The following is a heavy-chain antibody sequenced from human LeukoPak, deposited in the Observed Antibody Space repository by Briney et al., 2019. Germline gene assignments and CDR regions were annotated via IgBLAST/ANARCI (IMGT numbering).Heavy chain of an antibody. CDR2: IYYSGST. Sequence: SETLSLTCTVSGGSISSSSYYWGWIRQPPGKGLEWIGSIYYSGSTYYNPSLKSRVTISVDTSKNQFSLKLSSVTAADTAVYYCARQTGSGLFILPGGQGTLVTVSS. J-gene: IGHJ4*02. V-gene: IGHV4-39*01. CDR1: GGSISSSSYY. CDR3: ARQTGSGLFILP. D-gene: IGHD3/OR15-3a*01.